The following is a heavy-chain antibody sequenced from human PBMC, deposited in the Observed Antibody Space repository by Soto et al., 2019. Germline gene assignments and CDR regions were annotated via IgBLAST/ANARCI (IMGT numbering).Heavy chain of an antibody. CDR3: ARRVVTQTGPSFDI. D-gene: IGHD2-21*02. CDR1: GGSISTDY. Sequence: SETLSLTCTVAGGSISTDYWNWIRQPPGKGLEWIGYIYYSGTPNYNPSLKSRVTISLDTSKKQFSLKLSSVIAADTAVYYCARRVVTQTGPSFDIWGQGTMVTVSS. CDR2: IYYSGTP. J-gene: IGHJ3*02. V-gene: IGHV4-59*08.